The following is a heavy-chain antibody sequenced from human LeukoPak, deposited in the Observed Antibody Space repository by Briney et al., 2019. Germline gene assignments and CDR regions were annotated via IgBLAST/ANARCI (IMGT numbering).Heavy chain of an antibody. Sequence: GASVKVSCKASGYTFTGYNMHWVRQAPGQGLEWMGWINPNSGGTKYAQKFQGRVTMTRDTSISTAYMELSRLRSDDTAVYYCAREVFTMVRGVIITSGVPDYWGQGTLVTVSS. CDR2: INPNSGGT. CDR1: GYTFTGYN. CDR3: AREVFTMVRGVIITSGVPDY. J-gene: IGHJ4*02. V-gene: IGHV1-2*02. D-gene: IGHD3-10*01.